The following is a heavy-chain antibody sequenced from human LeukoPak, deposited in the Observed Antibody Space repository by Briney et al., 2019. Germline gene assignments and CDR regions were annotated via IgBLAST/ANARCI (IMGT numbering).Heavy chain of an antibody. V-gene: IGHV4-59*01. D-gene: IGHD4-17*01. CDR3: ARVSRTTVTTSDYYYYYYGMDV. Sequence: SETLSLTCTVSGXSISSYYWSWIRQPPGKGLEWIGYIYYSGSTNYNPSLKSRVTISVDTSKNQFSLKLSSVAAADTAVYYCARVSRTTVTTSDYYYYYYGMDVWGQGTTVTVSS. CDR2: IYYSGST. CDR1: GXSISSYY. J-gene: IGHJ6*02.